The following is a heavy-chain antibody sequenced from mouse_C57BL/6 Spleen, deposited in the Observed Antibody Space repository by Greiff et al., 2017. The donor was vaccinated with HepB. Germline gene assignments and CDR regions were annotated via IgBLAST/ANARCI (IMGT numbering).Heavy chain of an antibody. D-gene: IGHD1-1*01. CDR2: IYPGDGDT. CDR3: ITTVGKNWYFDV. V-gene: IGHV1-80*01. J-gene: IGHJ1*03. Sequence: VQLQQSGAELVKPGASVKISCKASGYAFSSYWMNWVKQRPGKGLEWIGQIYPGDGDTNYNGKFKGKATLTADKSSSTAYMQLSSLTSEDSAVYFGITTVGKNWYFDVWGTGTTVTVSS. CDR1: GYAFSSYW.